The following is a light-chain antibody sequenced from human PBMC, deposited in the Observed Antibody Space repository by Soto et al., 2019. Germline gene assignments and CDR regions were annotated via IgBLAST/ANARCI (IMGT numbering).Light chain of an antibody. CDR1: NSDVGGYDY. CDR3: SSYTSSTALGV. Sequence: QSALTQPASVSGSPGQSITISCTGTNSDVGGYDYVSWYQQHPGKAHKLMIYEVSHRPSGVSNRFSGSRSGNTASLTISGLEAEYEADYYCSSYTSSTALGVFGGGTKVTVL. CDR2: EVS. V-gene: IGLV2-14*01. J-gene: IGLJ3*02.